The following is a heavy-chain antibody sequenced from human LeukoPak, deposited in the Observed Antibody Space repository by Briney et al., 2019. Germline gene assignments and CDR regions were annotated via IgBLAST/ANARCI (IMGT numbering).Heavy chain of an antibody. J-gene: IGHJ4*02. D-gene: IGHD5-18*01. Sequence: GGSLRLSCAASGFTFSSFEMHWVRQAPGKGLEWVSYISDSGNTIVYADSVKGRFTISRDNAENSLYLQMNSLRAEDTALYYCAKDPVERSHSYGYDYWGQGTPVTVSS. CDR2: ISDSGNTI. CDR1: GFTFSSFE. V-gene: IGHV3-48*03. CDR3: AKDPVERSHSYGYDY.